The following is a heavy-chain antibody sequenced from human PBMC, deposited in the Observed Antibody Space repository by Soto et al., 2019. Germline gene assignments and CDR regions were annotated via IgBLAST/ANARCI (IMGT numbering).Heavy chain of an antibody. J-gene: IGHJ3*02. CDR3: ARSDSGSYSSAAFDI. D-gene: IGHD1-26*01. CDR2: IYPGDSDT. CDR1: GYSFTSYW. V-gene: IGHV5-51*01. Sequence: GESLKISCKGSGYSFTSYWIGWVRQMPGKGLEWMGIIYPGDSDTRYSPSFQGQVTISADKSISTAYLRWSSLKASDTAMYYCARSDSGSYSSAAFDIWGQGTMVTVSS.